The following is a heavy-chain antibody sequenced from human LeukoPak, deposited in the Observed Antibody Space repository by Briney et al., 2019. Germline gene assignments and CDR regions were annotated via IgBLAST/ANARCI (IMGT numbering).Heavy chain of an antibody. D-gene: IGHD4/OR15-4a*01. CDR2: ISSSSSYI. J-gene: IGHJ4*02. Sequence: PGGSLRLSCAASGFTFSSYSMNWVRQAPGKGLEWVSSISSSSSYIYYADSVKGRFTISRDNSKNTLSLQMNSLRAEDTAVYYCAKSGLSRFDYWGQGTLVTASS. V-gene: IGHV3-21*04. CDR1: GFTFSSYS. CDR3: AKSGLSRFDY.